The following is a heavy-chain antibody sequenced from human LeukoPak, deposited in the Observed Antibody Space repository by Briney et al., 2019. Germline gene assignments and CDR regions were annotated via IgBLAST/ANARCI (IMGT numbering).Heavy chain of an antibody. CDR1: GYRFTSEW. CDR3: ARCGSVDGTMTDWFDY. CDR2: IYPGDSDT. Sequence: GESLKISCKGSGYRFTSEWLGWVRQMPGKGLEWMGIIYPGDSDTRYSPSFQGQVTISADKSISTAYLKWSSLKASDSGMYYCARCGSVDGTMTDWFDYWGQGTLVTVSS. V-gene: IGHV5-51*01. D-gene: IGHD6-19*01. J-gene: IGHJ5*01.